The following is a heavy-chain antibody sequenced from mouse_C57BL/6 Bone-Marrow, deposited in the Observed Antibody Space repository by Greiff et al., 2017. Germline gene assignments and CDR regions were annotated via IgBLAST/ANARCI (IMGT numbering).Heavy chain of an antibody. J-gene: IGHJ2*01. CDR2: INYDGSST. CDR1: GFTFSDYY. CDR3: ARDNASYYGSSYFDY. D-gene: IGHD1-1*01. V-gene: IGHV5-16*01. Sequence: EVKLMESEGGLVQPGSSMKLSCTASGFTFSDYYMAWVRQVPEKGLEWVANINYDGSSTYYLDSLKSRFIISRDNAKNILYLLMSSLKSEDTATYYCARDNASYYGSSYFDYWGQGTTLTVSS.